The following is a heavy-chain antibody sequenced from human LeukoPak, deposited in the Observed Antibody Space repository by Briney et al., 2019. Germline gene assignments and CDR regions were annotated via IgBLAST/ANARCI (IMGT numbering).Heavy chain of an antibody. V-gene: IGHV4-31*03. CDR2: IYYSGFT. D-gene: IGHD2-2*01. J-gene: IGHJ4*02. Sequence: PSQTLSLTCTVSGGSISSGGYYWSWIRQHPGKGLEWIGYIYYSGFTYYNPSLKSRVTISLDTSKNQFPLKLSSVTAADTAVYYCARGLIVPSTIFDYWGQGALVTVSS. CDR1: GGSISSGGYY. CDR3: ARGLIVPSTIFDY.